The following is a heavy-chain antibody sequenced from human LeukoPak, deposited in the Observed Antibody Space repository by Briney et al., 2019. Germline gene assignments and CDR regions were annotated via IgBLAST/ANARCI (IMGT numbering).Heavy chain of an antibody. CDR1: GFTFSSYA. J-gene: IGHJ3*02. V-gene: IGHV3-23*01. CDR2: ISASGDGT. CDR3: AKDQTATAFYVFDI. Sequence: GGSLRLSCAASGFTFSSYAMSWVRQAPGKGLEWVSLISASGDGTYYADSVKGRFTVSRDNSRNTLYLQMNSLRTEDTAVYYCAKDQTATAFYVFDIWGRGTMVTVSS. D-gene: IGHD2/OR15-2a*01.